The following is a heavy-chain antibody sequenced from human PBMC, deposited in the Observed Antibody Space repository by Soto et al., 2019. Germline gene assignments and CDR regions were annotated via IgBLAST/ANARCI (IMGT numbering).Heavy chain of an antibody. CDR3: AGGGVAVPAIYDC. D-gene: IGHD2-2*01. V-gene: IGHV1-69*13. CDR1: GGTFSSYA. CDR2: IIPIFGTA. J-gene: IGHJ4*02. Sequence: GASVKVSCKASGGTFSSYAISWVRQAPGQGLEWMGGIIPIFGTANYAQKFQGRVTITADESTSTAYMELSSLRSEDTAVYYCAGGGVAVPAIYDCWGQGTRVTVSS.